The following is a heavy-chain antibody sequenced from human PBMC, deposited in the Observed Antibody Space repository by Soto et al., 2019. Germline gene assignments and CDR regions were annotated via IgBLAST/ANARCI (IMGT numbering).Heavy chain of an antibody. D-gene: IGHD5-12*01. J-gene: IGHJ5*02. Sequence: GGSLRLSCAASGFTVSSNYMSWVRQAPGKGLEWVSVIYSGGSTYYADSVKGRFTISRDNSKNTLYLQMNSLRAEDTAVYYCARDGVATMDSNWFDPWGQGTLVTVSS. CDR2: IYSGGST. CDR1: GFTVSSNY. CDR3: ARDGVATMDSNWFDP. V-gene: IGHV3-53*01.